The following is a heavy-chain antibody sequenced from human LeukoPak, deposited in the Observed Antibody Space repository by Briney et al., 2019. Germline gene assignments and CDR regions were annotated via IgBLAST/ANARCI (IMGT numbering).Heavy chain of an antibody. CDR2: IYYSGST. D-gene: IGHD3-3*02. CDR1: GGSISSYY. J-gene: IGHJ5*02. V-gene: IGHV4-59*01. CDR3: ARAMHFWSGYYNWWFDP. Sequence: SETLSLTCTVSGGSISSYYWSWIRQPPGKGLEWIGYIYYSGSTNYNPSLKSRVTISVDTSKNQFSLKLSSVTAADTAVYYCARAMHFWSGYYNWWFDPWGQGTLVTVSS.